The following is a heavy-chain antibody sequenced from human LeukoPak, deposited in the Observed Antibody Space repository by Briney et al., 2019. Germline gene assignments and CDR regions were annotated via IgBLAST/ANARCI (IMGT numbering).Heavy chain of an antibody. V-gene: IGHV3-21*01. J-gene: IGHJ4*02. Sequence: GGSLRLSCAASGFTFSSYSMNWVRQAPGKGLEWVSSISSSSSYIYYADSVKGRFTISRDNAKNSLYLQMNSLRAEDTAVYYCARDPGIAVAGYDYWGQGTLVTVS. D-gene: IGHD6-19*01. CDR3: ARDPGIAVAGYDY. CDR1: GFTFSSYS. CDR2: ISSSSSYI.